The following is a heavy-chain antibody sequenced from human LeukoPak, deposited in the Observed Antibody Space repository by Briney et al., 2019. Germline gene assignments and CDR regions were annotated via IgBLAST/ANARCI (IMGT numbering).Heavy chain of an antibody. V-gene: IGHV4-4*07. CDR1: GGSISGYY. J-gene: IGHJ3*02. CDR3: ARLITGTTTAFDI. CDR2: AYTSGST. D-gene: IGHD1-7*01. Sequence: SETLSLTCSVSGGSISGYYWTWIRQPAGKGLEWIGRAYTSGSTHYNPSLKTRLTMSVDTSKNQFSLKLSSVTAADTAVYYCARLITGTTTAFDIWGQGTMVTVSS.